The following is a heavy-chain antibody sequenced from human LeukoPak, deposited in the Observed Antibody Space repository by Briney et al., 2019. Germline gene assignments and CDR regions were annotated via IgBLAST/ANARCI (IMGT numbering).Heavy chain of an antibody. D-gene: IGHD1-26*01. J-gene: IGHJ5*02. CDR3: ARKVGATNWFDP. CDR1: GYTFTGYY. CDR2: INPNSGGT. V-gene: IGHV1-2*02. Sequence: ASVKVSCKASGYTFTGYYMHWVRQAPGQGLEWMGWINPNSGGTNYAQKFQGRVTMTRDTSISTAYMELSRLRSGDTAVYYCARKVGATNWFDPWGQRTLVTVSS.